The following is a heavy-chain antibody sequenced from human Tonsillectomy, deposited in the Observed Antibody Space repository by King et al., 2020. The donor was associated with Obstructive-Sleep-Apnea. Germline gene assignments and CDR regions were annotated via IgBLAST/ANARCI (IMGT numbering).Heavy chain of an antibody. D-gene: IGHD4-11*01. CDR2: LFYNGYT. Sequence: QLQESGPGLVKPSQTLSLTCAVSGASISSGGYSWSWIRQPPGKGLDWIGYLFYNGYTYYNPSLNSRVTISPDTSKNQFSLKLCSVTAADTAVYYCVRVYSSYFFDYWGQGTLVTVSS. V-gene: IGHV4-30-4*07. CDR1: GASISSGGYS. J-gene: IGHJ4*02. CDR3: VRVYSSYFFDY.